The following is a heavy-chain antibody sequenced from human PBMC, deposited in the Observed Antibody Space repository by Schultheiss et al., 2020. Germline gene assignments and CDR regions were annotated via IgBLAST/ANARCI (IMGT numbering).Heavy chain of an antibody. CDR2: IWYDGSNK. Sequence: GGSLRLSCAASGFTFSSYGMHWVRQAPGKGLEWVAVIWYDGSNKFYADSVKGRFTISRDNPKNTLYLQTNSLRAEDRAVYYCAKGALHSGSYIGSYILEYWGQGTLVTVSS. J-gene: IGHJ4*02. V-gene: IGHV3-33*06. CDR3: AKGALHSGSYIGSYILEY. D-gene: IGHD1-26*01. CDR1: GFTFSSYG.